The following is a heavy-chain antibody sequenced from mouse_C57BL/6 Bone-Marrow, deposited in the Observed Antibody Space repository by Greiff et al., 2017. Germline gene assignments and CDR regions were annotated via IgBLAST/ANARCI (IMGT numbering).Heavy chain of an antibody. CDR1: GFSFNTYA. D-gene: IGHD4-1*01. J-gene: IGHJ2*01. Sequence: EVKVVESGGGLVQPKGSLKLSCAASGFSFNTYAMNWVRQAPGKGLEWVARISSKSNNYATYYADSVKDRFTISRDDSESMLHLQMNNLKTEDTAMYYCVRDLGFDYWGQGTTLTVSS. V-gene: IGHV10-1*01. CDR3: VRDLGFDY. CDR2: ISSKSNNYAT.